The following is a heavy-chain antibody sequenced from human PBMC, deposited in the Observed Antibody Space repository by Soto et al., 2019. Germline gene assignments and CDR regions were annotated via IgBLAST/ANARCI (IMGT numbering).Heavy chain of an antibody. CDR3: ARVGVTGSLFAY. CDR2: VSFDGKNQ. D-gene: IGHD2-15*01. J-gene: IGHJ4*02. Sequence: GGSLRLSCAASGFTFNDYAMQWVRQAPGKGLEWVAGVSFDGKNQYYADSVKGRFTISRDKSKSTVYLQMNSLRPEDTSVYYCARVGVTGSLFAYWGQGTQVTVSS. CDR1: GFTFNDYA. V-gene: IGHV3-30*04.